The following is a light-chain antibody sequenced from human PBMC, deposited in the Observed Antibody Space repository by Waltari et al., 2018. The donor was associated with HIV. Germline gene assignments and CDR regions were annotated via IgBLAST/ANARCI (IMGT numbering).Light chain of an antibody. CDR2: DVS. V-gene: IGLV2-14*01. Sequence: QSALTQPASVSGSPGQSITLSCSRGRSDVGGYTYVSWYQQHPGKAPKLMIYDVSDRPSGVSNRFSGLQTEDEADYYCSSYTSSYTVIFGGGTKLTVL. CDR3: SSYTSSYTVI. J-gene: IGLJ2*01. CDR1: RSDVGGYTY.